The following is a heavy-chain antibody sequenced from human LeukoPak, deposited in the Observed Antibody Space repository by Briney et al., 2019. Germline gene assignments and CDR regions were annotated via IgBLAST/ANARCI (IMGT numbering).Heavy chain of an antibody. CDR2: ISSSSSYI. J-gene: IGHJ4*02. D-gene: IGHD3-10*01. Sequence: GGSLRLSSAASGFTFSSYSMNWVRQAPGKGLEWVSSISSSSSYIYYADSVKGRFTISRDNAKNSLYLQMNSLRAEDTAVYYCARDSRKGYGSGSPDHWGQGTLVTVSS. CDR3: ARDSRKGYGSGSPDH. CDR1: GFTFSSYS. V-gene: IGHV3-21*01.